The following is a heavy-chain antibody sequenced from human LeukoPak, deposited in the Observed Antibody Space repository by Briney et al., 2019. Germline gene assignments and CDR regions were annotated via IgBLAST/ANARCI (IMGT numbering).Heavy chain of an antibody. Sequence: GGSLRLSCAASGFTFSSYAMIWVLQAPGKGLEWVSVISGNGDTTYYADSVKGRFTISRDNSRNTVYLQMNSLRGDDTAVYYCVKGVNWSTYWGQGTLVTVSS. D-gene: IGHD1-1*01. CDR3: VKGVNWSTY. CDR2: ISGNGDTT. J-gene: IGHJ4*02. CDR1: GFTFSSYA. V-gene: IGHV3-23*01.